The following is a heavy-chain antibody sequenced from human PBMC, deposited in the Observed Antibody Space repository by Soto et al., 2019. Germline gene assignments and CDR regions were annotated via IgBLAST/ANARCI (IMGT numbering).Heavy chain of an antibody. J-gene: IGHJ4*02. Sequence: QVQLQESGPGLVKPSQTLSLTCTVSGGSISSGGYYWSWIRQHPGKGLEWIAYFYYTENTSYNPSLKSRVTVSVDTSKNQFSLNLTSVTAADTAIYYCARDHPQITMVRGLMYFWGQGTPVTVSS. CDR2: FYYTENT. CDR1: GGSISSGGYY. CDR3: ARDHPQITMVRGLMYF. V-gene: IGHV4-31*03. D-gene: IGHD3-10*01.